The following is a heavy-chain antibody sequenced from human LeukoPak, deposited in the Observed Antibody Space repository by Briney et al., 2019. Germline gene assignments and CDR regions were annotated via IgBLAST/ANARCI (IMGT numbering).Heavy chain of an antibody. Sequence: GGSLRLSCAASGFTYGDYAMSWVRQAPGKGLEWVGFIRSKPHGGTTEYAASVKGRFTISRDDSKSIAYLQMNSLKTEDTAVYYCTRGDGSVSYWGQGTLVTVSS. CDR1: GFTYGDYA. D-gene: IGHD3-10*01. J-gene: IGHJ4*02. V-gene: IGHV3-49*04. CDR3: TRGDGSVSY. CDR2: IRSKPHGGTT.